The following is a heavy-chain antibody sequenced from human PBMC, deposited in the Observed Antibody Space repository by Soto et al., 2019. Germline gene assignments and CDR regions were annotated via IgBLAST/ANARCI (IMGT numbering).Heavy chain of an antibody. CDR2: IKEDGSEK. Sequence: GGSLRLSCTASGFTFSSYWMNWVRQAPGKGLEWVGNIKEDGSEKLYVDSVKGRFTISRDNAKNSLYLDMNSLRVEDTAIYFCARDFGGPWGQGTLVTVSS. V-gene: IGHV3-7*05. CDR1: GFTFSSYW. D-gene: IGHD1-26*01. J-gene: IGHJ5*02. CDR3: ARDFGGP.